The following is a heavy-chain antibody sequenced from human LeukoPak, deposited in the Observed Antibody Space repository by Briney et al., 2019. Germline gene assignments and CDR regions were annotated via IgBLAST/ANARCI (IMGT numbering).Heavy chain of an antibody. Sequence: PGGSLRLSCAASGFTFSNYWMNWVRQAPGKGLEWVANIKQDGGEKSYVDSVKGRFTISRDNAKNSLHLQMNSLRAEDTAVYYCARGCGRKCGYYYYMDVWGKGTTVTVSS. J-gene: IGHJ6*03. CDR2: IKQDGGEK. D-gene: IGHD2-15*01. V-gene: IGHV3-7*01. CDR1: GFTFSNYW. CDR3: ARGCGRKCGYYYYMDV.